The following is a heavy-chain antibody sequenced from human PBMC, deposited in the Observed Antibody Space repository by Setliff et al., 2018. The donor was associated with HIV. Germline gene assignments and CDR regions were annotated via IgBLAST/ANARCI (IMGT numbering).Heavy chain of an antibody. CDR1: GFTFSSHW. Sequence: PGGSLRLSCAASGFTFSSHWMHWVRQAPGKGLVWVSRIKSDGSSTAYADSVKGRFTISRDNAKSTLYLQMNSLRVEDTAVYYCARRDLTSVPTWGQGTLVTVSS. CDR3: ARRDLTSVPT. CDR2: IKSDGSST. D-gene: IGHD3-10*01. J-gene: IGHJ5*02. V-gene: IGHV3-74*01.